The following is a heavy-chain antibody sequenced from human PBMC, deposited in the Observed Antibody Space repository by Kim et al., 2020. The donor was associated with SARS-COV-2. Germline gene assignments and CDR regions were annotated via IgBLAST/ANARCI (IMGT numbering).Heavy chain of an antibody. CDR2: IWYDGSNK. Sequence: GGSLRLSCAASGFTFSSYGMHWVRQAPGKGLEWVAVIWYDGSNKYYADSVKGRFTISRDNSKNTLYLQMNSLRAEDTAVYYCARDSNSGYDSDYWGQGTLVTVSS. V-gene: IGHV3-33*01. CDR1: GFTFSSYG. J-gene: IGHJ4*02. D-gene: IGHD5-12*01. CDR3: ARDSNSGYDSDY.